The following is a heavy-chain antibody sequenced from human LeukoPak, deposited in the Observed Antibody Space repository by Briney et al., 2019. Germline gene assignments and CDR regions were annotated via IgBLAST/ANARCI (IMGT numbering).Heavy chain of an antibody. D-gene: IGHD1-26*01. CDR3: ASPLRYSGSYGY. J-gene: IGHJ4*02. CDR1: GFTFSSYW. Sequence: GGSLGLSCAASGFTFSSYWMHLVRQAPGKGLVWVSRINSDGSSTSYADSVKGRFTISRDNAKNTLYLQMNSLRAEDTAVYYCASPLRYSGSYGYWGQGTLVTVSS. CDR2: INSDGSST. V-gene: IGHV3-74*01.